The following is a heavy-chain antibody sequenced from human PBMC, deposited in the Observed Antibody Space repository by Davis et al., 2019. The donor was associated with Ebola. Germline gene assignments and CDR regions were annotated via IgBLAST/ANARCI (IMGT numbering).Heavy chain of an antibody. CDR1: GYTFTGYY. Sequence: AASVKVSCKASGYTFTGYYMHWVRQAPGQGLEWMGRINPNSGGTNYAQKFQGRVTMTRDTSIRTAYLLWSSLKASDTAMYYCARRPDPWELPDYWGQGTLVTVSS. J-gene: IGHJ4*02. CDR2: INPNSGGT. V-gene: IGHV1-2*06. CDR3: ARRPDPWELPDY. D-gene: IGHD1-26*01.